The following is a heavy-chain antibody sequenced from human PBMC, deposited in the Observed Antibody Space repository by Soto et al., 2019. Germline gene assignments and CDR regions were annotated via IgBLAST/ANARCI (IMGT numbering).Heavy chain of an antibody. CDR2: ISSNSAYI. J-gene: IGHJ5*02. CDR3: TRDASRDSSARGWFDP. D-gene: IGHD6-13*01. V-gene: IGHV3-21*02. CDR1: GFTFRSFT. Sequence: EVQLVESGGGLVKPGGSLRLSCAASGFTFRSFTMNWVRQAPGKGLEWVSTISSNSAYIYYTDALRGRFTISRDKAKNSLHLQMNSLRAEETAVYYCTRDASRDSSARGWFDPWGPGTLVTVSS.